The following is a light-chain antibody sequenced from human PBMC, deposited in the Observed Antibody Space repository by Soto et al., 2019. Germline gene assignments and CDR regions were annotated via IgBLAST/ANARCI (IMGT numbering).Light chain of an antibody. J-gene: IGKJ1*01. V-gene: IGKV1-5*03. Sequence: DIQMTQSPFTLSASVGDRVTITCRASQSISSWLAWYQQKPGKAPKLLIYKASTLESGVPSNFSGSGSGTEFTLTISSLQPEDFATYYCQQLNSYPRTFGQGTKVDIK. CDR1: QSISSW. CDR3: QQLNSYPRT. CDR2: KAS.